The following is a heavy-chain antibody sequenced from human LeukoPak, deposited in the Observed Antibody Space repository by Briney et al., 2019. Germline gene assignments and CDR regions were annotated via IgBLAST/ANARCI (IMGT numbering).Heavy chain of an antibody. V-gene: IGHV3-48*03. Sequence: GGSLRLSCAAPGFTFSSYEMNWVRQAPGKGLEWVSYISSSGSTIYYADSVKGRFTISRDNAKNSLYLQMNSLRAEDTAVYYCARGGYSSSSGRYWGQGTLVTVSS. CDR3: ARGGYSSSSGRY. CDR2: ISSSGSTI. D-gene: IGHD6-6*01. J-gene: IGHJ4*02. CDR1: GFTFSSYE.